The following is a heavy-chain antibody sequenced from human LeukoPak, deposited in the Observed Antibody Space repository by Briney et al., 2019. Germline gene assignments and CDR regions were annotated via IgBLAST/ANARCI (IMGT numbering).Heavy chain of an antibody. J-gene: IGHJ3*02. V-gene: IGHV4-59*01. CDR3: ARGRVRGEVSAFDI. D-gene: IGHD3-10*01. CDR1: GGSISSYY. Sequence: SETLSLTCTVSGGSISSYYWSWIRQPPGKGLEWIGYIYYSGSTNYNPSLKSRVTISVDTSKNQFSLKLSSVTAADTAVYYCARGRVRGEVSAFDIWGQGTMVTVSS. CDR2: IYYSGST.